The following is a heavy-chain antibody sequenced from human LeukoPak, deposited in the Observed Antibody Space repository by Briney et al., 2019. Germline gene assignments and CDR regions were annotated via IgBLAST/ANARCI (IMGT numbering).Heavy chain of an antibody. CDR3: AKALLWFGDSSPFDY. J-gene: IGHJ4*02. CDR2: ISGSGGST. V-gene: IGHV3-23*01. D-gene: IGHD3-10*01. CDR1: GFTFSSYA. Sequence: PGGSLRLSCAASGFTFSSYAMSWVRQAPGRGLEWVSAISGSGGSTYYADSVKGRFTISRDNSKNTLYLQMNSLRAEDTAVYYCAKALLWFGDSSPFDYWGQGTLVTVSS.